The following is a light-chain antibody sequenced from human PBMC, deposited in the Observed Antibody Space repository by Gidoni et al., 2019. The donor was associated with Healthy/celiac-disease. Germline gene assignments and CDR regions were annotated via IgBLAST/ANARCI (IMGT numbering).Light chain of an antibody. J-gene: IGLJ2*01. CDR3: QASDSSTYVV. Sequence: SYELTQPRSGSVSPGQTASITCPGDKLGYQYACWYQQKPGPSPVLFIYQDSKRPSGIPERFSGSNSANTATLTISGTQAMDEADYYCQASDSSTYVVFGGGTKLPVL. CDR1: KLGYQY. CDR2: QDS. V-gene: IGLV3-1*01.